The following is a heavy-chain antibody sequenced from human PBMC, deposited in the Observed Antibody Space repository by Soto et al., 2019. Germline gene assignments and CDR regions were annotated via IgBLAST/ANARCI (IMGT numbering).Heavy chain of an antibody. V-gene: IGHV4-31*03. D-gene: IGHD3-10*01. CDR2: IFFTGST. CDR1: GGTISSGGYY. CDR3: ARLLRFGELLKPFNWFDP. Sequence: SETLSLTCTVSGGTISSGGYYWSWIRQLPGKGLEWIGFIFFTGSTSYNPSLKSRITMSIDTSKNQFSLKLSSVTAADTAVYYCARLLRFGELLKPFNWFDPWGQGTLVTVSS. J-gene: IGHJ5*02.